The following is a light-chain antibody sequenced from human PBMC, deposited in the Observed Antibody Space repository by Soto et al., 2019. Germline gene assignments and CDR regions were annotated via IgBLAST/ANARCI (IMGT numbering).Light chain of an antibody. J-gene: IGKJ2*03. V-gene: IGKV3-20*01. CDR2: DVS. CDR1: ESVSSKY. Sequence: EIVVTQSPGTLSLSPGERATLSCRSSESVSSKYSAWYQQKPGQAPRLLIYDVSSRATSIPDRFSGTGSGTDFTLTISRLEPEDFAVYYCQQHGPSTSMYSFGEGNKLDLK. CDR3: QQHGPSTSMYS.